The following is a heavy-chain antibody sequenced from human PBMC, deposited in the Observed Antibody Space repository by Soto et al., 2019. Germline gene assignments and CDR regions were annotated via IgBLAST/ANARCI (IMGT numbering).Heavy chain of an antibody. CDR1: GVSITSGAYY. CDR3: ARARLRAVYAFDF. J-gene: IGHJ3*01. CDR2: IYYNGNT. D-gene: IGHD4-17*01. V-gene: IGHV4-31*03. Sequence: PSETLSLTCTLSGVSITSGAYYWTWVRQHPGKGLEGIGYIYYNGNTYFSPSLKSRLTISIDTSKNQFSLKLSSVTAADTAMYYCARARLRAVYAFDFWGQGTMVTVSS.